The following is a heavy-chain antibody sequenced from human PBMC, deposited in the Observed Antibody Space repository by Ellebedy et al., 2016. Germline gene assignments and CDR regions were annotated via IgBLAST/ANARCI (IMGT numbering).Heavy chain of an antibody. J-gene: IGHJ4*02. Sequence: ASVKVSCXASGYTFTSYGISWVRQAPGQGLEWMGWISAYNGNTNYAQKFQGRVTITADESTSTAYMELSSLRSEDTAVYYCARGDGYNSGRAFDYWGQGTLVTVSS. CDR1: GYTFTSYG. CDR3: ARGDGYNSGRAFDY. CDR2: ISAYNGNT. V-gene: IGHV1-18*01. D-gene: IGHD5-24*01.